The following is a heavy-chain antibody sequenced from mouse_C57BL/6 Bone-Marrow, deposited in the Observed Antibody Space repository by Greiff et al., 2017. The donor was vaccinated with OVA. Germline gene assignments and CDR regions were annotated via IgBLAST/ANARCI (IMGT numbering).Heavy chain of an antibody. Sequence: EVMLVESGEGLVKPGGSLKLSCAASGFTFSSYAMSWVRQTPEKRLEWVAYISSGGDYIYYADTVKGRFTISRDNARNTQYMQMSSLKSEDTAMYYCTRLLDAMDYWGQGTSVNVSS. J-gene: IGHJ4*01. CDR3: TRLLDAMDY. CDR1: GFTFSSYA. D-gene: IGHD2-1*01. CDR2: ISSGGDYI. V-gene: IGHV5-9-1*02.